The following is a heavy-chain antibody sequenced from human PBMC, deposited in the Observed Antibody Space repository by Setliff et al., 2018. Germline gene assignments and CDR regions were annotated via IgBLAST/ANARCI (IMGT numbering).Heavy chain of an antibody. V-gene: IGHV1-24*01. CDR1: GYSLKDSS. CDR2: FAPEVGEI. D-gene: IGHD3-10*02. CDR3: ARVLFGDLFSWFDP. Sequence: ASVKVSCKVSGYSLKDSSMHWVRQVPGKGLEWMGGFAPEVGEIIYAQEFQGRVTMTADTSTDTAYMQVSGLRSDDTAVYYCARVLFGDLFSWFDPWGQGTLVTVSS. J-gene: IGHJ5*02.